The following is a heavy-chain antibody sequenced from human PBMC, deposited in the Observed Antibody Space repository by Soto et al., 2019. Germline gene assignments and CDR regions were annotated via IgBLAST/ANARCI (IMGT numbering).Heavy chain of an antibody. CDR1: GGSISSSNW. CDR2: IYHSGST. D-gene: IGHD2-21*01. J-gene: IGHJ6*02. Sequence: QVQLLESGPGLVKPSGTLSLTCAVSGGSISSSNWWSWVRQPPGKGLEWIGEIYHSGSTNYNPSLKSRVTLSVDKSKNQFSLKLSSVTAADTAVYYCARWTPSYHYYYYGMDVWGQGTTVTVSS. V-gene: IGHV4-4*02. CDR3: ARWTPSYHYYYYGMDV.